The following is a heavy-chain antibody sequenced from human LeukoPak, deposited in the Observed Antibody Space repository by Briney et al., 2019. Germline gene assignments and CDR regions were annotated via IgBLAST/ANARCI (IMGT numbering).Heavy chain of an antibody. Sequence: GGSLRLSCAASEFTFSNYAMHWVRQAPGKGLEWVAVISYDGSNKYYADSVKGRFTISRDNSKNTLYLQMNSLRAEDTAVYYCAKDRGDGYRDYYYGMDVWGQGTTVTVSS. CDR3: AKDRGDGYRDYYYGMDV. CDR1: EFTFSNYA. J-gene: IGHJ6*02. CDR2: ISYDGSNK. V-gene: IGHV3-30*04. D-gene: IGHD5-24*01.